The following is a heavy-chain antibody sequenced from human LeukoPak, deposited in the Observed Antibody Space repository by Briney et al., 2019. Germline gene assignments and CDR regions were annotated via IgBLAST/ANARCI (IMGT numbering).Heavy chain of an antibody. CDR1: GFTFSSYG. Sequence: SGGSLRPSCAASGFTFSSYGMHWVRQAPGKGLEWVAVISYDGSNKYYADSVKGRFTISRDNSKNTLYLQMNSLRAEDTAVYYCAKDFDIWGQGTMVTVSS. CDR2: ISYDGSNK. CDR3: AKDFDI. V-gene: IGHV3-30*18. J-gene: IGHJ3*02.